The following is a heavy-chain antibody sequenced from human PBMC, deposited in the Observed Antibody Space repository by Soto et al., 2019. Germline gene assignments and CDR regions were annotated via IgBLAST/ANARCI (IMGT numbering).Heavy chain of an antibody. CDR3: AKVSSSWYAGFFDL. CDR1: GFTFSRHA. CDR2: LSDSGGSI. Sequence: PGGSLRVSCTASGFTFSRHAMTWVRQAPGKGLEWVSGLSDSGGSIYYADSVKGRFTISRDNSMNTLYLQMNTLRAEDTAVYYCAKVSSSWYAGFFDLWGQGTLVTVSS. V-gene: IGHV3-23*01. J-gene: IGHJ4*02. D-gene: IGHD6-13*01.